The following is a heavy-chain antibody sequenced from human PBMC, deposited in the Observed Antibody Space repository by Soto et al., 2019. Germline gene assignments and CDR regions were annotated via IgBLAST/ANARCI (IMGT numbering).Heavy chain of an antibody. J-gene: IGHJ4*02. CDR1: GYTFASHY. CDR3: GRDTSGLDY. CDR2: INPNGGNT. Sequence: QVQLVQSGAEVKKPGASVKVSCKASGYTFASHYIHWMRQAPGQGLEWMGVINPNGGNTRYDQRFQGRLTMTSDTPTNTVYLDLSSLRSNDTAVYYCGRDTSGLDYWGQGTLVTVSS. V-gene: IGHV1-46*01.